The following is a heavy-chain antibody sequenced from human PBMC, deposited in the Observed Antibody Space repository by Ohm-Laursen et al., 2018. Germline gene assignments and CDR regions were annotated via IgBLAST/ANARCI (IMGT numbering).Heavy chain of an antibody. Sequence: SLRLSCSASGFTFSSYGMHWVRQAPGKGLEWVAVISYDGSNKYYAESVKGRFTISRDNSKNTLYLQMNNLRAEDSAVYYCASYYGGYDPWGQGTLVTVSS. V-gene: IGHV3-30*03. CDR2: ISYDGSNK. D-gene: IGHD4-23*01. CDR3: ASYYGGYDP. J-gene: IGHJ5*02. CDR1: GFTFSSYG.